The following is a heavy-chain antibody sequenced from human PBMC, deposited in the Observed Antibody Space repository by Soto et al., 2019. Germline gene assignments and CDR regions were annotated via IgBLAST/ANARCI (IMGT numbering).Heavy chain of an antibody. Sequence: SQTLSLTCAVSGDSVSXNSATWDWIRQSPSRGLEWLGRTYYRSKWENDYAVSVKGRISIIPDTTNNRLSLQLNSVSPDDTAVYYCARLIGNSWLDSWGQGTLVTVSS. V-gene: IGHV6-1*01. J-gene: IGHJ5*01. CDR3: ARLIGNSWLDS. CDR2: TYYRSKWEN. CDR1: GDSVSXNSAT.